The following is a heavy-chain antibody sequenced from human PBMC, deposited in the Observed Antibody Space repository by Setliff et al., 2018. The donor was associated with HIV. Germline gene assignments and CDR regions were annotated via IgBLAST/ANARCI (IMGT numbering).Heavy chain of an antibody. V-gene: IGHV4-59*11. CDR1: GYSISSHY. CDR3: ARGWEWGDPLDY. J-gene: IGHJ4*02. CDR2: IFSSGST. Sequence: PSETLSLTCTVSGYSISSHYWSWIRQPPGKELEWIGYIFSSGSTTYNPSLKSRVTISIDTSKNQFSLKVSSVTAADTAVYYCARGWEWGDPLDYWGQGTLVTVSS. D-gene: IGHD3-3*01.